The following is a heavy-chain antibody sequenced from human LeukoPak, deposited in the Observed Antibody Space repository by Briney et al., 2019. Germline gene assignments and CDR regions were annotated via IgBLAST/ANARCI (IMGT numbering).Heavy chain of an antibody. Sequence: ASETLSLTCTVSGGSISSYYWSWIRQPPGKGLEWIGYIYYSGSTNYNPSLKSRVTISVDTSKNQFSLKLSSVTAADTAVYYCARDRPNYDYVWGRPTLWFDPWGRGTLVTVSS. CDR2: IYYSGST. V-gene: IGHV4-59*01. CDR3: ARDRPNYDYVWGRPTLWFDP. D-gene: IGHD3-16*01. CDR1: GGSISSYY. J-gene: IGHJ5*02.